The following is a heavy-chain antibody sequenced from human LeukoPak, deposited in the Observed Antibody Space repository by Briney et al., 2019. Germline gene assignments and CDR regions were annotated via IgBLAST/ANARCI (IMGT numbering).Heavy chain of an antibody. CDR2: IKSKTDGGTT. J-gene: IGHJ4*02. CDR1: GFTFSNAW. V-gene: IGHV3-15*01. Sequence: SGGSLRLSCAASGFTFSNAWMSWVRQAPGKGLEWVGRIKSKTDGGTTDYAAPVKGRFTISRDDSKNTLYLQMNSLKTEDTAVYYCTTDLWFGETLFDYWGQGTLVTVSS. CDR3: TTDLWFGETLFDY. D-gene: IGHD3-10*01.